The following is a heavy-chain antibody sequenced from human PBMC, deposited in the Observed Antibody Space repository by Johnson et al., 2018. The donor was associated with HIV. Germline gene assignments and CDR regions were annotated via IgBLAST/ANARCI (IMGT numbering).Heavy chain of an antibody. Sequence: VQLVESGGGAVRPGGSLRLSCAASGFTVSSNYMSWVRQAPGKGLEWVSGISGSGGSTYYADSVKGRFTISRDNSKNTLYLQMNSLKTEDTAVYYCTRQADIWGQGTMVTVSS. V-gene: IGHV3-23*04. CDR3: TRQADI. CDR1: GFTVSSNY. J-gene: IGHJ3*02. CDR2: ISGSGGST.